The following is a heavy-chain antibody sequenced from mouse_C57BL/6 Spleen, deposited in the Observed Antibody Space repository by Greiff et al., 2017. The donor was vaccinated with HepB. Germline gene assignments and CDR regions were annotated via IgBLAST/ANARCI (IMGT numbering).Heavy chain of an antibody. J-gene: IGHJ2*01. CDR1: GYTFTSYW. D-gene: IGHD1-1*01. CDR3: YGSSSFDY. Sequence: QVHVKQPGAELVRPGTSVKLSCKASGYTFTSYWMHWVKQRPGQGLEWIGVIDPSDSYTNYNQKFKGKATLTVDTSSSTAYMQLSSLTSEDSAVYYCYGSSSFDYWGQGTTLTVSS. CDR2: IDPSDSYT. V-gene: IGHV1-59*01.